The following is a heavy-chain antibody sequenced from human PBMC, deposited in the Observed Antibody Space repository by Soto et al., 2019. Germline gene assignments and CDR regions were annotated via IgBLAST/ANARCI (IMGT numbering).Heavy chain of an antibody. CDR3: ARAAGIIWYPGYYYGMDV. V-gene: IGHV3-30-3*01. CDR1: GFTFSSYA. CDR2: ISYDGSNK. D-gene: IGHD6-13*01. J-gene: IGHJ6*02. Sequence: GGSLRLSCAASGFTFSSYAMHWVRQAPGKGLEWVAVISYDGSNKYYADSVKGRFTISRDNSKNTLYLQMNSLRAEDTAVYYCARAAGIIWYPGYYYGMDVWGQGTTVTVSS.